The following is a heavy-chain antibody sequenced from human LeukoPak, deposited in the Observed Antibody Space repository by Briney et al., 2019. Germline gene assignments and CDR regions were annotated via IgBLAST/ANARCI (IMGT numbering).Heavy chain of an antibody. V-gene: IGHV1-46*01. Sequence: ASVKVSFKASGYSFTNSYIHWVRQAPGQGLEWMGIINPSGGSTSYAQKFQGRVTMTRATSTSTVYMELSSLRSEDTAIYYCARPEGYGDYDRYAFDIWGQGTMVTVSS. J-gene: IGHJ3*02. CDR2: INPSGGST. CDR3: ARPEGYGDYDRYAFDI. D-gene: IGHD4-17*01. CDR1: GYSFTNSY.